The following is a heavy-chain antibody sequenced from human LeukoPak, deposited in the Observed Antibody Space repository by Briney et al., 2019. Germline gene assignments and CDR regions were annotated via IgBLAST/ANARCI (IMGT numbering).Heavy chain of an antibody. CDR1: GFTFSDSY. Sequence: PGGSLRLSCAASGFTFSDSYMSWVRQAPGKGLEWISYISGSGSTIYYADSVKGRFTISRDNAKKSLYLQMNSLRAEDTAVYYCAKEYTEIYYSSTEYYFDFWGQGALVTVSS. CDR3: AKEYTEIYYSSTEYYFDF. J-gene: IGHJ4*02. D-gene: IGHD1-26*01. CDR2: ISGSGSTI. V-gene: IGHV3-11*04.